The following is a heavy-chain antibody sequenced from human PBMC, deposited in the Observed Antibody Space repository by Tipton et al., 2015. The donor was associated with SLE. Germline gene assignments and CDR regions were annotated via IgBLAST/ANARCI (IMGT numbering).Heavy chain of an antibody. Sequence: LRLSCTVSGGSISSGSYYWGWIRQPAGKGLEWIGHVYIRGTTNYNPSLKSRVTISVDTSKNQFSLNLNSVTAADTAVYYCARAEVGAATPFDYWGQGTLVTVSS. CDR3: ARAEVGAATPFDY. CDR2: VYIRGTT. CDR1: GGSISSGSYY. J-gene: IGHJ4*02. V-gene: IGHV4-61*09. D-gene: IGHD1-26*01.